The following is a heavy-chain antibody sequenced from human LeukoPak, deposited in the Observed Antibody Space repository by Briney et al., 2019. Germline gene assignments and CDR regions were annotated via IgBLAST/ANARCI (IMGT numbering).Heavy chain of an antibody. V-gene: IGHV3-23*01. J-gene: IGHJ4*02. CDR2: ISGSGGST. CDR1: VGSFSGYY. CDR3: AKGLYSSGWYY. Sequence: ETLSLTCAVDVGSFSGYYWSWVRQAPGKGLEWVSAISGSGGSTYYADSVKGRFTISRDNSKNTLYLQMNSLRAEDTAVYYCAKGLYSSGWYYWGQGTLVTVSS. D-gene: IGHD6-19*01.